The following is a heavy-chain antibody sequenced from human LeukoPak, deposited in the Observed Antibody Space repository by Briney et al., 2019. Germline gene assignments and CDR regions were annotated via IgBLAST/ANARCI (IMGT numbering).Heavy chain of an antibody. CDR1: GGSISSGGYY. Sequence: ASETLSLTCTVSGGSISSGGYYWSWIRQHPGKGLEWIGEINHSGSTNYNPSLKSRVTISVDTSKNQFSLKLSSVTAADTAVYYCARGPGHGEVSSTIDYWGQGTLVTVSS. V-gene: IGHV4-31*03. D-gene: IGHD4-17*01. CDR3: ARGPGHGEVSSTIDY. CDR2: INHSGST. J-gene: IGHJ4*02.